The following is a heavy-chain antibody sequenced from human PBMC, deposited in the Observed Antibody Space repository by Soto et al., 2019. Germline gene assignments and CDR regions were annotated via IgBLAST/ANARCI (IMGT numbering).Heavy chain of an antibody. CDR1: GGSIRSSVFY. Sequence: PSETLSLPCSVSGGSIRSSVFYWGGVGHPPGKGLEWIGSLSYTGIPSYNPSLKNRVTISGDMSKNQLSLKLDSVSAADKASYYCARLPWGIPGTPGRRVGWFDPCGRGALGTVAS. J-gene: IGHJ5*02. V-gene: IGHV4-39*01. CDR3: ARLPWGIPGTPGRRVGWFDP. D-gene: IGHD1-20*01. CDR2: LSYTGIP.